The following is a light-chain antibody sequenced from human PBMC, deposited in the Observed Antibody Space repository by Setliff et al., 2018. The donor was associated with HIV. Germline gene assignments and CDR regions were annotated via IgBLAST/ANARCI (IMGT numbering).Light chain of an antibody. CDR1: SSNIGSNY. Sequence: SALPQPPSASGTPGQRVTISCSGSSSNIGSNYVYWYQQLPGTAPKLLIYRNNQRPSGVPDRFSGSKSGTSASLAISGLRSEDEADYYCAAWDDRLSGYVFGTGTKVTVL. J-gene: IGLJ1*01. CDR3: AAWDDRLSGYV. V-gene: IGLV1-47*01. CDR2: RNN.